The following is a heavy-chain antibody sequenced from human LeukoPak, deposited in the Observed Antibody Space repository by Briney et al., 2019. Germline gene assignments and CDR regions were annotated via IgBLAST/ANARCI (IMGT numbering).Heavy chain of an antibody. J-gene: IGHJ4*02. Sequence: PSETLSLTCTVAGGSISSYNWSWIRQPPGQGLEWSGYIYYSGSTNYKPSLKSRVTISVDTSKNQFSLKLSSVTAADTAVYYCARVVYSSSWYYEVDYWGQGTLVTVSS. CDR3: ARVVYSSSWYYEVDY. D-gene: IGHD6-13*01. V-gene: IGHV4-59*01. CDR2: IYYSGST. CDR1: GGSISSYN.